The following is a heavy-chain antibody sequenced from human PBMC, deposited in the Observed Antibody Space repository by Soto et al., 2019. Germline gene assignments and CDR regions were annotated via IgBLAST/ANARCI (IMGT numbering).Heavy chain of an antibody. CDR2: IYPGVSDI. CDR1: GYSFTSYW. D-gene: IGHD4-17*01. Sequence: GESLKISCKGSGYSFTSYWIGWVRQMSGKGLEWMGIIYPGVSDIRYSPSFHGQVSLSADTSICTASLQWGSLRASDTAMYYCARTTTGTTYYYSYMDVWGKGTTVTVSS. J-gene: IGHJ6*03. CDR3: ARTTTGTTYYYSYMDV. V-gene: IGHV5-51*01.